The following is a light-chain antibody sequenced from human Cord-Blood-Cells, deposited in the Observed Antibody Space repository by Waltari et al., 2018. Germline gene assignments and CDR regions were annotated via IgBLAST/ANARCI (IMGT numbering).Light chain of an antibody. V-gene: IGKV1-39*01. J-gene: IGKJ4*01. Sequence: DIQMTQPPSSLSASVGDRVTITCRASQSISSYLNWYQQKPGKAPKLLIYAASSLQSGVPSRFSGSGSGTDFTPTISSLQPEDFATYYCQQSYSTPLTFGGGTKVEIK. CDR3: QQSYSTPLT. CDR1: QSISSY. CDR2: AAS.